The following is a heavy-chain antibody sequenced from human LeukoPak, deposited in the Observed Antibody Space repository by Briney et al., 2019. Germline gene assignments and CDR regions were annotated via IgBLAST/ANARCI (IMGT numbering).Heavy chain of an antibody. D-gene: IGHD2-2*01. CDR1: GYTFTSYD. CDR2: MNPNSGNT. Sequence: ASVKVSYKASGYTFTSYDINWVRQATGQGLEWRGWMNPNSGNTGYAQKFQGRVTITRNTSISTAYMELSSLRSEDTAVYYCASLHCSSTSCYDYWGQGTLVTVSS. V-gene: IGHV1-8*03. CDR3: ASLHCSSTSCYDY. J-gene: IGHJ4*02.